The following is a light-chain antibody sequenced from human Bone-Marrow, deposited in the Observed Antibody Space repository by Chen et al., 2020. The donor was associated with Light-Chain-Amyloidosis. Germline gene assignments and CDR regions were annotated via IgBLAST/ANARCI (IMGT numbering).Light chain of an antibody. CDR2: EVT. V-gene: IGLV2-8*01. CDR3: ASYAGTSLYV. J-gene: IGLJ1*01. Sequence: QSALTQPPSLSGSPGQSVTISCPGSSSDVGGYNYVSWYQHHPGKAPKLMIYEVTKRPSGVPDRFSGSKSGNTASLTVSGLQAEDAADYYCASYAGTSLYVFGSGTKVTVL. CDR1: SSDVGGYNY.